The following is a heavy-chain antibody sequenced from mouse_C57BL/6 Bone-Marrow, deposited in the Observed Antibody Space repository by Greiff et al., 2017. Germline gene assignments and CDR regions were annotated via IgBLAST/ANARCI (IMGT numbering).Heavy chain of an antibody. CDR3: ASPLPYAMDY. V-gene: IGHV3-6*01. CDR2: ISYDGSN. D-gene: IGHD5-5*01. J-gene: IGHJ4*01. CDR1: GYSITSGYY. Sequence: EVQRVESGPGLVKPSQSLSLTCSVTGYSITSGYYWNWIRQFPGNKLEWMGYISYDGSNNYNPSLKNRISITRDTSKNQFFLKLNSVTTEDTATYYCASPLPYAMDYWGQGTSVTVSS.